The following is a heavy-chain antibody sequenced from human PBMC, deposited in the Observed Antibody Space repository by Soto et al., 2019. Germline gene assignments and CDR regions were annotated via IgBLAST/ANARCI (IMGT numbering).Heavy chain of an antibody. CDR1: GSSINSSGYY. CDR3: ARPPSRHVVDY. CDR2: MFYGVST. Sequence: PSETLSLTCTVSGSSINSSGYYWGWIRQPPGKGLEWIGSMFYGVSTYYNPSLKSRVTVSVDTSKNQFSLNLRSVTAADTAVYYCARPPSRHVVDYWGQGTLVTVSS. V-gene: IGHV4-39*01. D-gene: IGHD2-21*01. J-gene: IGHJ4*02.